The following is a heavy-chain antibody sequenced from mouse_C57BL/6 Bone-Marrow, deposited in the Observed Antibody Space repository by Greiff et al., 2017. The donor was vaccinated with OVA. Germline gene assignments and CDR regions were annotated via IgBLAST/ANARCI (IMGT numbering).Heavy chain of an antibody. J-gene: IGHJ1*03. Sequence: QVQLQQSGAELVKPGASVKISCKASGYAFSSYWMNWVKQRPGKGLEWIGQIYPGDGDTNYNGKFKGKATLTADKSSSTAYMQLSSLTSEDSAVYFCARDGITTVVRYFDVWGTGTTVTVYS. CDR2: IYPGDGDT. D-gene: IGHD1-1*01. CDR1: GYAFSSYW. CDR3: ARDGITTVVRYFDV. V-gene: IGHV1-80*01.